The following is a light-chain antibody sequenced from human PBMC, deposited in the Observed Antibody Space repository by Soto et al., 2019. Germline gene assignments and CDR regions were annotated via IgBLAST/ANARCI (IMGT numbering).Light chain of an antibody. CDR3: QQHNDYPIT. J-gene: IGKJ5*01. CDR2: KAS. V-gene: IGKV1-5*03. CDR1: QSISDW. Sequence: DIQMTQSPSTLSASVGDRVTITCRASQSISDWLAWYQQKPGKAPYLLIYKASNLESGVPSRFSGSGSGTEFTLTISSLQPDEFATYYCQQHNDYPITFGQGTRLE.